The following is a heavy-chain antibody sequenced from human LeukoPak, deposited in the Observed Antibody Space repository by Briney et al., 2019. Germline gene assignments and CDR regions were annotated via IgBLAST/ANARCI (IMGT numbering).Heavy chain of an antibody. CDR2: IYSGGSP. V-gene: IGHV3-53*01. D-gene: IGHD3-3*01. CDR1: GFIVSSNY. Sequence: PGGSLRLSSAASGFIVSSNYMSWVRQAPGERLGLVSLIYSGGSPYYVDSVMGRFTISRDISENTVYFQLNSLRAEGTAVYYCARVMKEWLCPDYWGQRPLVSVSS. CDR3: ARVMKEWLCPDY. J-gene: IGHJ4*02.